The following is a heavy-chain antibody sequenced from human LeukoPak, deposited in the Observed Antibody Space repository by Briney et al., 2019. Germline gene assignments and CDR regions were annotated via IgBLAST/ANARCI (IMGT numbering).Heavy chain of an antibody. CDR2: INHSGST. CDR3: AGAADMIRGVAGAFDI. J-gene: IGHJ3*02. Sequence: SETLSLTCAVYGGSFSGYYWSWIRQPPGKGLEWIGEINHSGSTNYNPSLKSRVTISVDTSKSQFSLRLSSVTAADTAVFYCAGAADMIRGVAGAFDIWGQGTMVTVSS. CDR1: GGSFSGYY. V-gene: IGHV4-34*01. D-gene: IGHD3-10*01.